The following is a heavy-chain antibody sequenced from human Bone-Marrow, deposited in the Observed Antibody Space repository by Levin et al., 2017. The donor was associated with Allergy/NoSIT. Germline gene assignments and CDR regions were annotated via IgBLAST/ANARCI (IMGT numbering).Heavy chain of an antibody. Sequence: SETLSLTCTVSGGSISSGDYYWSWIRQPPGKGLEWIGYIYYSGSTYYNPSLKSRVTISVDTSKNQFSLKLSSVTAADTAVYYCARGNGYSSGWADDYWGQGTLVTVSS. J-gene: IGHJ4*02. CDR1: GGSISSGDYY. CDR3: ARGNGYSSGWADDY. CDR2: IYYSGST. D-gene: IGHD6-19*01. V-gene: IGHV4-30-4*01.